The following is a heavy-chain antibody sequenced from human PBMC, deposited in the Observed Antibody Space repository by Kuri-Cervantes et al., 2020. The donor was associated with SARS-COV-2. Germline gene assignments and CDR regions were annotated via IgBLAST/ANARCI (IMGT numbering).Heavy chain of an antibody. CDR3: ARDQASSWCVGLIHDY. D-gene: IGHD6-13*01. CDR2: ISYDGSNK. V-gene: IGHV3-30-3*01. CDR1: GFTFSSYA. Sequence: GESLKISCAASGFTFSSYAMHWVRQAPGKGLEWVAVISYDGSNKYYADSVKGRFTISRDNSKNSLYLQMNSLRAEDTAVYYCARDQASSWCVGLIHDYWGQGTLVTVSS. J-gene: IGHJ4*02.